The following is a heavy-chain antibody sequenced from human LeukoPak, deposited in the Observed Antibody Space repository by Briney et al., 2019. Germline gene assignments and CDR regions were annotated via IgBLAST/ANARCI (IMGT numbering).Heavy chain of an antibody. Sequence: ASVKVSCKASGYTFTSYDIDWVRQATGQGLEWMGWMNPNSGNTGYAQKFRGRVTMTRNTSISTAYMELSSLRSEDTAVYYCARGVSMVRGVMWDYYYYYYMDVWGKGTTVTISS. CDR2: MNPNSGNT. CDR3: ARGVSMVRGVMWDYYYYYYMDV. D-gene: IGHD3-10*01. J-gene: IGHJ6*03. CDR1: GYTFTSYD. V-gene: IGHV1-8*02.